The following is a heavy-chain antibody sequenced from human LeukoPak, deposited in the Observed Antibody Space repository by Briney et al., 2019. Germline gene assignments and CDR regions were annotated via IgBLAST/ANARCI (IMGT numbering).Heavy chain of an antibody. CDR3: ARGSGWLDY. V-gene: IGHV3-64*01. Sequence: TGGSLRLSCAASGFTFSSYAMHWVRQAPGKGLEYVSAISSNGGSTYYANSVKGRFTISRDNSKNTLYLQMNSLRAEDTAVYYCARGSGWLDYWGQGTLVTVSS. CDR2: ISSNGGST. J-gene: IGHJ4*02. CDR1: GFTFSSYA. D-gene: IGHD6-19*01.